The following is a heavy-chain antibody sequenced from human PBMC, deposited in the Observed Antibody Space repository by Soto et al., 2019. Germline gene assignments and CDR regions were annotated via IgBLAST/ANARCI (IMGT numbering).Heavy chain of an antibody. D-gene: IGHD3-10*01. CDR2: ISAYNGNT. J-gene: IGHJ6*03. V-gene: IGHV1-18*01. CDR1: GYTFTSYG. CDR3: ARVDGLTMVRGVITADYYYYYMDV. Sequence: ASVKVSCKASGYTFTSYGISWVRQAPGQGLEWMGWISAYNGNTNYAQKLQGRVTMTTDTSTSTAYMELRSLRSDDTAVYYCARVDGLTMVRGVITADYYYYYMDVWGKGTTVTVSS.